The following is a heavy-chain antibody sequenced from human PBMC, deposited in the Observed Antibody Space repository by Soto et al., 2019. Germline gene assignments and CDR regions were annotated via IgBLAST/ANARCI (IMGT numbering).Heavy chain of an antibody. CDR2: IYYSGST. J-gene: IGHJ5*02. Sequence: SETLSLACTVSGCSINSYYWSWIRQPPGKGLEWIGYIYYSGSTNYNPSLKSRVTISVDTSKNQFSLKISSVTAADTAVYYCAKVNDFWTGYYSTNWLDPWGQGTLVTVSS. CDR3: AKVNDFWTGYYSTNWLDP. CDR1: GCSINSYY. V-gene: IGHV4-59*01. D-gene: IGHD3-3*01.